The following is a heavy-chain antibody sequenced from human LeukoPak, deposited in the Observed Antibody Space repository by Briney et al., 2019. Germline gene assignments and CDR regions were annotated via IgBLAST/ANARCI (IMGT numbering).Heavy chain of an antibody. Sequence: ASVKVSCKVSGYTLTVLSMHWVRQAPGKGLEWMGGFDPEDGETIYAQKFQGRVTMTEDTSTDTAYMELSSLRSEDTAVYYCATVPITMVRGVYYGMDVWGQGTTVTVSS. V-gene: IGHV1-24*01. CDR2: FDPEDGET. CDR3: ATVPITMVRGVYYGMDV. CDR1: GYTLTVLS. D-gene: IGHD3-10*01. J-gene: IGHJ6*02.